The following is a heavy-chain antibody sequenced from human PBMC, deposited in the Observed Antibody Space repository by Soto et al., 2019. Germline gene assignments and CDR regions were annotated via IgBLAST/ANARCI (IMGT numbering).Heavy chain of an antibody. Sequence: QVQLVQSGAEVKKPGASVKVSCKASGYTFTSYYMHWVRQAPGQGLEWMGIINPSGGRTRYAQKFQGRVTMTRDTSTSTVYMELSSLRSEDTAVYYCARAWQQLTDYYYGMDVWGQGTPVTVSS. D-gene: IGHD6-13*01. J-gene: IGHJ6*01. CDR1: GYTFTSYY. CDR2: INPSGGRT. CDR3: ARAWQQLTDYYYGMDV. V-gene: IGHV1-46*01.